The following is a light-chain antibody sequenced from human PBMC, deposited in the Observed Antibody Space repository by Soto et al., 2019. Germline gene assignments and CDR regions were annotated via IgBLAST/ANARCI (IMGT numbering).Light chain of an antibody. CDR3: QQYNSYPLT. J-gene: IGKJ4*01. CDR1: QSISSY. Sequence: DIQITQSLSTLSASVGDRFTITCRASQSISSYLNWYQQKPGKAPKLLIYAASSLQSGVPSRFSGSGSGTEFTLTISSLQPDDFATYYCQQYNSYPLTFGGGTKVDIK. CDR2: AAS. V-gene: IGKV1-5*01.